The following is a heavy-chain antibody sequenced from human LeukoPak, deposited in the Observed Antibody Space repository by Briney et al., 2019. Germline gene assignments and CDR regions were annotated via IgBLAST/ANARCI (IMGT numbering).Heavy chain of an antibody. D-gene: IGHD2-2*01. CDR2: IYYSGST. Sequence: SETLSLTCTVSGGSISSYYWSWIRQPPGKGLECIGYIYYSGSTNYNPSLKSRVTISVDTSKNQFSLKLSSVTAADTAVYYCARGAVVVPAAMGTSNWFDPWGQGTLVTVSS. CDR1: GGSISSYY. V-gene: IGHV4-59*01. CDR3: ARGAVVVPAAMGTSNWFDP. J-gene: IGHJ5*02.